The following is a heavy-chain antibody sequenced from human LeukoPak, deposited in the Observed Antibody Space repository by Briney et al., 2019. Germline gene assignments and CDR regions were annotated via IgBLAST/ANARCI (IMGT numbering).Heavy chain of an antibody. V-gene: IGHV4-30-2*01. D-gene: IGHD6-13*01. J-gene: IGHJ5*02. Sequence: SQTLSLTCAVSGGSLSSGGYSWGWIRQPPGTGLEWIGYIYHSGSTYYNPSLKSRVTISVDRSKNQFSLKLSSVTTADTAVYYCASSSSWSEFDPWGQGTLVTVSS. CDR3: ASSSSWSEFDP. CDR1: GGSLSSGGYS. CDR2: IYHSGST.